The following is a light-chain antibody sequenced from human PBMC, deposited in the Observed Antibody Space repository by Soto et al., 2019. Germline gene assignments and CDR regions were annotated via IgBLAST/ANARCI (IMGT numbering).Light chain of an antibody. CDR2: GSN. J-gene: IGLJ3*02. CDR1: SSNIGSNY. CDR3: AAWDGSLSAGM. V-gene: IGLV1-47*02. Sequence: QSVLTQPPSASGTPGQRVTISCSGSSSNIGSNYVYWYQQLTGTAPKLLIDGSNQRPSGVPDRFSGSKSGTSASLAISGLRSDDEADYYCAAWDGSLSAGMFGGGTKLTVL.